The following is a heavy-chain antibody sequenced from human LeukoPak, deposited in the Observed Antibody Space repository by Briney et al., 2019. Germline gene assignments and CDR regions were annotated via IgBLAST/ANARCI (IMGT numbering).Heavy chain of an antibody. D-gene: IGHD3-3*01. J-gene: IGHJ1*01. V-gene: IGHV5-51*01. CDR1: GYSFTNYW. Sequence: GESLKISCQGSGYSFTNYWIGWLRQMPGKGLEWMGLIYPDDSDTRYSPSFQGQVTISADKSISTAYLQWSSLKASDTAIYYCARLSGSGYYVAYFQHWGQGTLLTVSS. CDR2: IYPDDSDT. CDR3: ARLSGSGYYVAYFQH.